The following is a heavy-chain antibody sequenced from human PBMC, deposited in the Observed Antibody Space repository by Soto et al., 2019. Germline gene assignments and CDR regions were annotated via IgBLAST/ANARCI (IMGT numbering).Heavy chain of an antibody. D-gene: IGHD3-3*01. J-gene: IGHJ4*02. Sequence: GESLKISCKGSGDSFTNYWIGWVRQIPGKGLEWMGIIYPGDSDTRYSPSFQGQVTISADKSISTAYLQWNSLKASDSAMYYCARRFTNYEFFTYWGQGTLVTVSS. CDR1: GDSFTNYW. CDR3: ARRFTNYEFFTY. V-gene: IGHV5-51*01. CDR2: IYPGDSDT.